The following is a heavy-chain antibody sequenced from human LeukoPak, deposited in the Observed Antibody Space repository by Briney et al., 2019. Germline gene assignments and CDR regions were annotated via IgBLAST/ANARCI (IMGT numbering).Heavy chain of an antibody. CDR1: GFTFSNYG. J-gene: IGHJ4*02. D-gene: IGHD2-15*01. Sequence: PGGSLRLSCAASGFTFSNYGIHWVRQAPGKGLEWVAVVSYDGSDKYYADSVKGRITISRDNSKSTLYLQMNSLSTEDTAVYYCAKDGGHCSGGSCYLFDYWGQGTLFTVSS. CDR2: VSYDGSDK. CDR3: AKDGGHCSGGSCYLFDY. V-gene: IGHV3-30*18.